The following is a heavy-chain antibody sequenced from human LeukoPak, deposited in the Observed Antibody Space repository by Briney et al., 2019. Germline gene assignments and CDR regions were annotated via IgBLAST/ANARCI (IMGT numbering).Heavy chain of an antibody. CDR2: INPNSGGT. CDR1: VYTFTGYY. D-gene: IGHD2-21*02. CDR3: ARAHIVVVTATDFDY. J-gene: IGHJ4*02. Sequence: ASVKVSCKASVYTFTGYYMHWVRRAPGQGLEWMGWINPNSGGTNYAQKFQGRVTMTRDTSISTAYMELSRLRSDDTAVNYCARAHIVVVTATDFDYWGQGTLVTVSS. V-gene: IGHV1-2*02.